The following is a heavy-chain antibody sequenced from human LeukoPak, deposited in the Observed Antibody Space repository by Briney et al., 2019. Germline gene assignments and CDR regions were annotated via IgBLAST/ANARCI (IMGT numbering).Heavy chain of an antibody. D-gene: IGHD2-21*02. CDR3: AKDRRGLSDPYYFDY. CDR2: ERYDGSSK. J-gene: IGHJ4*02. CDR1: GFTFSSYW. V-gene: IGHV3-30*02. Sequence: GGSLRLSYAASGFTFSSYWMTWVRRAPGKGLEWEACERYDGSSKDYLDSVKGRFTISRDNSKNTLYLQMNSLRVEDTAVYYCAKDRRGLSDPYYFDYWGQGTLVTVSS.